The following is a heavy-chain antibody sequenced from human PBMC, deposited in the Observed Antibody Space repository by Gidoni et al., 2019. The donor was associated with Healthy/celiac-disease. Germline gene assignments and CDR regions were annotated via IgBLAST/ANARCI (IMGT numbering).Heavy chain of an antibody. V-gene: IGHV3-23*01. D-gene: IGHD3-22*01. J-gene: IGHJ4*02. Sequence: EVPPFESGGGLVQPAGSLRLSRAASGFTSRSYPMSRVRQAPGKGLEWVSAISGSGGSTYYADSVKGRFTISRDNSKNTLYLQMNSLRAEDTAGYYCAKINRGYYDSSGQQSFDYWGQGTLVTVSS. CDR2: ISGSGGST. CDR1: GFTSRSYP. CDR3: AKINRGYYDSSGQQSFDY.